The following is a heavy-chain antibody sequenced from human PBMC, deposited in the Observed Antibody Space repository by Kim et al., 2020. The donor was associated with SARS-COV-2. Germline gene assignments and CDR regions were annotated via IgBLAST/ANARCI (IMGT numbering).Heavy chain of an antibody. CDR2: ITGSSSPT. J-gene: IGHJ4*02. V-gene: IGHV3-48*02. CDR1: GFYFSPYS. Sequence: GGSLRLSCAASGFYFSPYSMNWVRQAPGKGLEWLSYITGSSSPTYYADSVKGRFIISRDNTKNSVYLQMNSLRDEDTAVYYCATSVGHLKNWGQGTLVT. D-gene: IGHD3-3*01. CDR3: ATSVGHLKN.